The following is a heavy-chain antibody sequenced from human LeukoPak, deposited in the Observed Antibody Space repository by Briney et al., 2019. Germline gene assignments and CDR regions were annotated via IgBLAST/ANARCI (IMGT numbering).Heavy chain of an antibody. D-gene: IGHD3-10*01. CDR3: AKSSSQYYYGSGSYSPFDY. J-gene: IGHJ4*02. CDR1: GFTFSSYA. V-gene: IGHV3-23*01. CDR2: ISGSGGST. Sequence: GGSLRLSCAASGFTFSSYAMSWVRQAPGKGLEWVSAISGSGGSTYYADSVKGRFTISRDNSKNTLYLQMNSLRAEDTAVYYCAKSSSQYYYGSGSYSPFDYWGQGTLVTVSS.